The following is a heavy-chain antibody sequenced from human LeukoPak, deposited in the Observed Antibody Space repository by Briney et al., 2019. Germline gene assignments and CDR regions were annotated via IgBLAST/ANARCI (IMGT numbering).Heavy chain of an antibody. CDR2: IIPIFGTA. CDR3: ASYAGSARTANNWFDP. D-gene: IGHD6-6*01. V-gene: IGHV1-69*05. Sequence: ASVKVSCKASGGTFSSYAISWVRQAPGQGLEWMGGIIPIFGTANYAQKFQGRVTITTDESTSTAYMELSSLRSEDTAVYYCASYAGSARTANNWFDPWGQGTLVTVSS. CDR1: GGTFSSYA. J-gene: IGHJ5*02.